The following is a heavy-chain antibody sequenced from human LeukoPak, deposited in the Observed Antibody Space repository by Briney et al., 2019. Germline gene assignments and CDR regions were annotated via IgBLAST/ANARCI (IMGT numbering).Heavy chain of an antibody. Sequence: PGGSLRLSCTTSGFTFGDYAMSWIRQPPGKGLEWIAEINHSESTDYNPSLKSRVTISVDTSKKQLSLELSSVTAADTAVYYCARGEYCSGGRCYLSRAASFDLWGRGTLVTVSS. D-gene: IGHD2-15*01. CDR1: GFTFGDYA. V-gene: IGHV4-34*01. CDR2: INHSEST. J-gene: IGHJ2*01. CDR3: ARGEYCSGGRCYLSRAASFDL.